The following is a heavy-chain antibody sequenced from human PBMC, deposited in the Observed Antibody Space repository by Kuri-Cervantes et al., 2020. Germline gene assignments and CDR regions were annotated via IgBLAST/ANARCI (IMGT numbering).Heavy chain of an antibody. J-gene: IGHJ4*02. Sequence: GESLKISCAASGFTFSSYAMHWVRQAPGKGLEWVAVISYDGSNKYYADSVKGRFTISKDNSKNTLYLQMNSLRAEDTAVYYCARDRARIKVVDYWGQGTLVTVSS. CDR1: GFTFSSYA. V-gene: IGHV3-30-3*01. D-gene: IGHD5-12*01. CDR2: ISYDGSNK. CDR3: ARDRARIKVVDY.